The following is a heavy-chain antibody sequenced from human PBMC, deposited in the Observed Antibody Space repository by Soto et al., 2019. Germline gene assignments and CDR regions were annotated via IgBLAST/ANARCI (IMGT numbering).Heavy chain of an antibody. CDR2: ISAYNGNT. J-gene: IGHJ6*02. CDR3: ARDSWVAEAEYQLLRADYYGMDV. CDR1: GYTFTSYG. V-gene: IGHV1-18*04. Sequence: GASVKVSCKASGYTFTSYGISWVRQAPGQGLEWMGWISAYNGNTNYAQKLQGRVTMTTDTSTSTAYMELRSLRSDDTAVYYCARDSWVAEAEYQLLRADYYGMDVWGQGTTVTVSS. D-gene: IGHD2-2*01.